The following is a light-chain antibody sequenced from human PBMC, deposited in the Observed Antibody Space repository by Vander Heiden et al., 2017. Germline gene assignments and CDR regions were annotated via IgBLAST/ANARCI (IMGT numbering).Light chain of an antibody. CDR2: DNN. Sequence: QSVLTQPPSVSAAPAQKVTISCSGSNSNIGNYYVSWYQLLPGTAPKLLSYDNNERPPGIPDRFSGSKSGTSATLGITGLQTGDEAEYDGGTWDGSLNIVVCGGGTKLT. CDR1: NSNIGNYY. CDR3: GTWDGSLNIVV. J-gene: IGLJ2*01. V-gene: IGLV1-51*01.